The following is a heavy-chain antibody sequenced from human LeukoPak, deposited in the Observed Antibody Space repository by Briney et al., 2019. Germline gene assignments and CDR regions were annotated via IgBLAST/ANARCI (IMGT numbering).Heavy chain of an antibody. D-gene: IGHD5-12*01. CDR3: ARDRSVYIERYYGMDV. V-gene: IGHV3-53*01. CDR1: GFIFSNYW. J-gene: IGHJ6*02. CDR2: IYSGGST. Sequence: GGSLRLSCAASGFIFSNYWMSWVRQAPGKGLEWVSVIYSGGSTYYADSVKGRFTISRDNSKNTLYLQMNSLRAEDTAVYYCARDRSVYIERYYGMDVWGQGTTVTVSS.